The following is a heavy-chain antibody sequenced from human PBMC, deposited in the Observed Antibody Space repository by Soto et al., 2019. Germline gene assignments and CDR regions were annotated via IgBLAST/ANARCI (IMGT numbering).Heavy chain of an antibody. Sequence: SETLSLTCAVYGGSFSGHFWNLIRQPPGKGLEWFGEINHSGSTNFNPSLKSRVTISVDTSKNQFSLKVNSLTAADTAVYYCGRGISLIVEVQRDAPDKYYFDSWGQGTVVTVSS. CDR1: GGSFSGHF. D-gene: IGHD2-21*01. CDR2: INHSGST. V-gene: IGHV4-34*01. J-gene: IGHJ4*02. CDR3: GRGISLIVEVQRDAPDKYYFDS.